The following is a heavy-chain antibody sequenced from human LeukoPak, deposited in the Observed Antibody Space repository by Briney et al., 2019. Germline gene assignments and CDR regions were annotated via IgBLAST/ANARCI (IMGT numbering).Heavy chain of an antibody. CDR2: INHSGST. J-gene: IGHJ4*02. CDR1: GGSFSGYY. Sequence: PSETLSLTCAVYGGSFSGYYWSWIRQPPGKGLEWIGEINHSGSTNYNPSLKSRVTISVDTSKNQFSLKLSSVTAADTAVYYCARQGSSGYSIDYWGQGTLVTVSS. V-gene: IGHV4-34*01. D-gene: IGHD3-22*01. CDR3: ARQGSSGYSIDY.